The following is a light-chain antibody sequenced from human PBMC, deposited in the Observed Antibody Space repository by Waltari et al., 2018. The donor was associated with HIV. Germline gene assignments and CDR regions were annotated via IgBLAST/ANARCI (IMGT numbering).Light chain of an antibody. CDR1: SSNIGSNY. CDR3: AAWDDSLSGWV. J-gene: IGLJ3*02. V-gene: IGLV1-47*01. CDR2: RNN. Sequence: QSVLTQPPSASGTPGQRVTISCSGSSSNIGSNYVYWYQQLPGTAPKLLIYRNNQRPAGVPDRFSCSKSGPSASLAISGLRSEDEADYYCAAWDDSLSGWVFGGGTKLTVL.